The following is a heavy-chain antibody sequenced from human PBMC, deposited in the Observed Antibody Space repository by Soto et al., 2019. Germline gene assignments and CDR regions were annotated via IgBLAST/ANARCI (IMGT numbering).Heavy chain of an antibody. CDR3: AKGDTTMITDYYAMDV. CDR2: ISGSGGSE. J-gene: IGHJ6*02. CDR1: GFTFTRYA. D-gene: IGHD5-18*01. Sequence: XGALRRPCAVSGFTFTRYAMTWVSQAPGKGLEWVSAISGSGGSEFYADSVKGRFTISRDNSKNTLYLQMKSLRAEDTALYYCAKGDTTMITDYYAMDVSGQGTTVTVSS. V-gene: IGHV3-23*01.